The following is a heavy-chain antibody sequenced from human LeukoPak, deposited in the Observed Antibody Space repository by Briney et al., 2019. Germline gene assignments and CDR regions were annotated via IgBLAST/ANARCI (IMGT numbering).Heavy chain of an antibody. J-gene: IGHJ5*02. CDR2: MNPNSGNT. CDR1: GYTFTSYD. V-gene: IGHV1-8*01. CDR3: QKTAYDILTGYGGGFDP. Sequence: ASVKVCCKASGYTFTSYDINWVRQATGQCLECMGWMNPNSGNTGYAQKFQGRVTMTRNTSISTAYMELSSLRSEDTVFFFKQKTAYDILTGYGGGFDPWGQGTLVTVSS. D-gene: IGHD3-9*01.